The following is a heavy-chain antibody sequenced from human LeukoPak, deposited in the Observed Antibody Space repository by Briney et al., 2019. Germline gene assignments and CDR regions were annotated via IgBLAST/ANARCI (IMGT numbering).Heavy chain of an antibody. CDR3: ARVGYSSGIFDY. CDR2: IYHSGST. J-gene: IGHJ4*02. CDR1: GGSISSSSYY. Sequence: PSETLSLTCTVSGGSISSSSYYWGWIRQPPGKGLEWIGYIYHSGSTYYNPSLKSRVTISVDRSKSQFSLKLSSVTAADTAVYYCARVGYSSGIFDYWGQGTLVTVSS. D-gene: IGHD3-22*01. V-gene: IGHV4-39*07.